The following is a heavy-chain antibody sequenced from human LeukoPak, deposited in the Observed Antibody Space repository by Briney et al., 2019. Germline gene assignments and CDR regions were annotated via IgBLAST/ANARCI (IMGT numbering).Heavy chain of an antibody. Sequence: SETLSLTCTVSGDSMTGSYWNWIRQPPGKALEWIGFIYYSGSTIYSPSLKSRVTMWVDTAKKQFSLNLTSVSAADTALYFCAKVDGGGGDYGFDSWGQGTLVTVSS. CDR1: GDSMTGSY. V-gene: IGHV4-59*12. J-gene: IGHJ4*02. CDR2: IYYSGST. D-gene: IGHD4-17*01. CDR3: AKVDGGGGDYGFDS.